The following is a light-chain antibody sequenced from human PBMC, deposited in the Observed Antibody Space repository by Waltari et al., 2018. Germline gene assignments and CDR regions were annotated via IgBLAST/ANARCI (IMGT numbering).Light chain of an antibody. V-gene: IGKV4-1*01. CDR3: QQYYSAPYT. CDR1: QTILYSSYNKNY. Sequence: IVMTQSPDSLAVSLGEPTTLNCKASQTILYSSYNKNYLAWYQVKPGQAPKLLVYGTSTRESGVPDRFSGSGSGTDFSLTISSLQAEDVAVYYCQQYYSAPYTFGQGTKLEIK. J-gene: IGKJ2*01. CDR2: GTS.